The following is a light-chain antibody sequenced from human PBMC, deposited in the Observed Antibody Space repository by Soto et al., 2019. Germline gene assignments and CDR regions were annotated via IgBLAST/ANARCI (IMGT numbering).Light chain of an antibody. V-gene: IGKV3-15*01. CDR2: GAS. J-gene: IGKJ4*01. CDR1: QSVSSN. Sequence: EIVMTQSPATLSVSPGERATLSCRASQSVSSNLAWYQQKPGQASRLLIYGASTRATGIPARFSGSGSGTEFTLTISSLQSEDFAVYYCQQYGSSPYFGGGTKVDIK. CDR3: QQYGSSPY.